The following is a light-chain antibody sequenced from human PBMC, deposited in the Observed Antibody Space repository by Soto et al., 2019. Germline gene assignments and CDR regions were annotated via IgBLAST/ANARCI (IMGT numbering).Light chain of an antibody. J-gene: IGKJ2*01. V-gene: IGKV1-5*03. CDR2: KAS. CDR1: QSISSW. Sequence: DIQMTQSPSTLSASVGDRVTITCRTSQSISSWLAWYQQKPGKAPKLLIYKASSLESGVPSRFSGSGSGTEFTLTISSLQPDDFATYYCQQYNSYPYTFGQGTKLEIK. CDR3: QQYNSYPYT.